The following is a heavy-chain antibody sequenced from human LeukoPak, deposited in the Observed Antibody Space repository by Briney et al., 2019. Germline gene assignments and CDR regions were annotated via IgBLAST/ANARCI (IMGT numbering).Heavy chain of an antibody. CDR2: ISYSGST. D-gene: IGHD5-24*01. Sequence: SQTLPLTCTVSGGSISSANYYWNWIRQPPGKGLEWIGYISYSGSTHYNPSLKSRATISADTSKNQFSLKLTSMTAADTAVYHCARGGEGYNYVYWGQGTLVTVSS. CDR1: GGSISSANYY. V-gene: IGHV4-30-4*01. CDR3: ARGGEGYNYVY. J-gene: IGHJ4*02.